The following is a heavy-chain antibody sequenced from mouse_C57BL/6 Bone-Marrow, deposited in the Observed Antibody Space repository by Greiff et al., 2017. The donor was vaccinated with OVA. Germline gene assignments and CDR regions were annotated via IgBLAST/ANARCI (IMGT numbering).Heavy chain of an antibody. Sequence: EVKLVESGGGLVQPGGSLKLSCAASGFTFSDYYMYWVRQTPEKRLEWVAYISNGGGSTYYPDTVKGRFTISRDNAKNTLYLQMSRLKSEDTAMYYCARQDGSSSFDYWGQGTTLTVSS. CDR2: ISNGGGST. D-gene: IGHD1-1*01. CDR1: GFTFSDYY. CDR3: ARQDGSSSFDY. V-gene: IGHV5-12*01. J-gene: IGHJ2*01.